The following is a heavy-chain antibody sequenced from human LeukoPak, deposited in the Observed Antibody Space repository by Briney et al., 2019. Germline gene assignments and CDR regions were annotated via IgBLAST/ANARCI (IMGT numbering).Heavy chain of an antibody. CDR3: ARGPPRGYFDWHNWFDP. J-gene: IGHJ5*02. CDR1: GFTFSSYG. Sequence: GGSLRLSCAASGFTFSSYGMHWVRQAPGKGLEWVAVIWYDGSNKYYADSVKGRFTISRDNSKNTLYLQMNSLRAEDTAVYYCARGPPRGYFDWHNWFDPWGQGTLVTVSS. D-gene: IGHD3-9*01. V-gene: IGHV3-33*01. CDR2: IWYDGSNK.